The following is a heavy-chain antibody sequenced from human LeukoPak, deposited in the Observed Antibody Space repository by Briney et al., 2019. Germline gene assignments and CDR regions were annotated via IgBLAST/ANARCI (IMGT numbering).Heavy chain of an antibody. CDR3: AKAQRYSGYDLGLFDY. V-gene: IGHV3-43*02. J-gene: IGHJ4*02. D-gene: IGHD5-12*01. Sequence: GGSLRLSCAASGFTFDDYAMHWVRQAPGKGLEWVSLISGDGGSTYCADSVKGRFTISRDNSKNSLYLQMNSLRTEDTALYYCAKAQRYSGYDLGLFDYWGQGTLVTVSS. CDR2: ISGDGGST. CDR1: GFTFDDYA.